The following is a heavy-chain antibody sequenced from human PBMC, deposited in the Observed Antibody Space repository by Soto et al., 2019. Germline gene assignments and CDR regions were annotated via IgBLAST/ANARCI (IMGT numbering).Heavy chain of an antibody. Sequence: QVQLQESGPGLVKPSETLSLTCTVSGGSISNHYWSWIRQPPGKGLEWIGYIYYNGNTNYNPSLKSRVTMSVDTSKNQTSLKLSSVTAAVTAVYYCVRANWYSEYWGQCTLVTVSS. J-gene: IGHJ1*01. CDR3: VRANWYSEY. V-gene: IGHV4-59*11. CDR2: IYYNGNT. D-gene: IGHD2-21*02. CDR1: GGSISNHY.